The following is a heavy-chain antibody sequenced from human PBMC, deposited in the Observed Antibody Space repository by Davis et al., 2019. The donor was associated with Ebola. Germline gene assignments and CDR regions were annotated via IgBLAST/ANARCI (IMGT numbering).Heavy chain of an antibody. CDR2: IWYDGSNK. J-gene: IGHJ6*02. V-gene: IGHV3-33*01. CDR1: GFTFSSYG. Sequence: PGGSLRLSCAASGFTFSSYGMHWVRQAPGKGLEWVAVIWYDGSNKYYADSVKGRFTISRDNSKNTLYLQMNSLRAEDTAVYYCARGEGFYYGMDVWGQGTTVTVSS. CDR3: ARGEGFYYGMDV.